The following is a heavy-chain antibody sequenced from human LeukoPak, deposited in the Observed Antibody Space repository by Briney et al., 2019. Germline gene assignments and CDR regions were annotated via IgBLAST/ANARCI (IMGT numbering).Heavy chain of an antibody. V-gene: IGHV3-30*02. Sequence: GGSLRLSCAASGFTFSTYDMHWVRQAPGKGLEWVAVIWNDGSNKYYADSVKGRFTFSRDNSKNTLYLQMNSLRAEDTAVYYCAKSADSSSWTGGFQHWGQGTLVTVSS. CDR1: GFTFSTYD. J-gene: IGHJ1*01. CDR3: AKSADSSSWTGGFQH. CDR2: IWNDGSNK. D-gene: IGHD6-13*01.